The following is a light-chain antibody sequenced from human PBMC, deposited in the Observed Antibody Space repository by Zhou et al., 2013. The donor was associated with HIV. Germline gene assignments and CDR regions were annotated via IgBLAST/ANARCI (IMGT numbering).Light chain of an antibody. CDR2: GAS. CDR3: QQYGSSPWT. CDR1: QSVATN. Sequence: EIVMTQSPATLSVSPGERATLSCRASQSVATNLAWYQQKPGQAPRLLIYGASTRATGVPARFSGSGSWTEFTLTISTMQSEDFAVYYCQQYGSSPWTFGQGTKVEIK. J-gene: IGKJ1*01. V-gene: IGKV3-15*01.